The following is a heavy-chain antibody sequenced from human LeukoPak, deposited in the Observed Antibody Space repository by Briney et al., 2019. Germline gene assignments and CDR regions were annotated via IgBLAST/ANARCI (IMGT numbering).Heavy chain of an antibody. Sequence: GGSLRLSCAASGFTVSNNYMTWVRQAPGKGLEWVSIVYSGGSTYYADSVKGRFTISRDNSKNTLYLQMNSLRAEDTAVYYCVTSFYYYYGMDVWGQGATVTVSS. CDR1: GFTVSNNY. D-gene: IGHD2-2*01. CDR3: VTSFYYYYGMDV. CDR2: VYSGGST. J-gene: IGHJ6*02. V-gene: IGHV3-66*01.